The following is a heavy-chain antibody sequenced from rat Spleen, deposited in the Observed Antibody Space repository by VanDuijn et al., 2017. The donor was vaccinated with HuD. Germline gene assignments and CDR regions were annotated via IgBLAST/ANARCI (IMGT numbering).Heavy chain of an antibody. J-gene: IGHJ2*01. Sequence: EVQLVESGGGLVQPGRSLKLSCAASGFSFSNHDMAWVRQAPTKGLEWVASISPSGGSIYYRDSVKGRFTVSRDNAKSTLYLQMDSLRSEDTATYYCARHLMFTTDSPWGQGVMVTVSS. V-gene: IGHV5-25*01. CDR2: ISPSGGSI. CDR1: GFSFSNHD. D-gene: IGHD1-6*01. CDR3: ARHLMFTTDSP.